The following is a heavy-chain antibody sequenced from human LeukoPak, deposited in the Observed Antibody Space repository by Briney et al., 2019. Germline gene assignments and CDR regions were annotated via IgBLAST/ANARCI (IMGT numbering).Heavy chain of an antibody. CDR2: ISSSGSTI. Sequence: GGSLRLSCAASGSTFSDYYMSWIRQAPGKGLEWVSYISSSGSTIYYADSVKGRFTISRDNAKNSLYLQMNSLRAEDTAVYYCATSRGSWPDYFDYWGQGTLVTVSS. D-gene: IGHD6-13*01. CDR3: ATSRGSWPDYFDY. CDR1: GSTFSDYY. J-gene: IGHJ4*02. V-gene: IGHV3-11*04.